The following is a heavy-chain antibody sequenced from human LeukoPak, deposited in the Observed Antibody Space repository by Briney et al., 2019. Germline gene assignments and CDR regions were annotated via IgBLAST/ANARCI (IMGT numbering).Heavy chain of an antibody. CDR2: INAANGHT. CDR3: ARGRGPPNSNRDFYYYYYMDV. D-gene: IGHD6-13*01. CDR1: GYTFTNYA. J-gene: IGHJ6*03. Sequence: ASVTVSCKASGYTFTNYAIHWVRQAPGQRFEWMGWINAANGHTKYSQEFQDRITITRDTFATTAYMELSNLRSEGMALYYCARGRGPPNSNRDFYYYYYMDVWGTGTTVTVSS. V-gene: IGHV1-3*03.